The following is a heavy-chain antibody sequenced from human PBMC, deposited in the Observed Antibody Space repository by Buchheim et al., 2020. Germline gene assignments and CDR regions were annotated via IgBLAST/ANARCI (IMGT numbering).Heavy chain of an antibody. CDR3: ARDSKDIVVVVAATSNYYYGMDV. D-gene: IGHD2-15*01. CDR1: GFTFSSYA. Sequence: QVQLVESGGGVVQPRRSLRLSCAASGFTFSSYAMHWVRQAPGKGLEWVAVISYDGSNKYYADSVKGRFTISRDNSKNTLYLQMNSLRAEDTAVYYCARDSKDIVVVVAATSNYYYGMDVWGQGTT. J-gene: IGHJ6*02. CDR2: ISYDGSNK. V-gene: IGHV3-30*04.